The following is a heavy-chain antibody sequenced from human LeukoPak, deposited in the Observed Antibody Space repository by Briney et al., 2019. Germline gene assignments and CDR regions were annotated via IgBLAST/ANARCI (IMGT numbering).Heavy chain of an antibody. Sequence: ASVKVSCKASGYTFTSYGISWVRQAPGQGLEWMGWFSAYNGNTNYAQKLQGRVTMTTDTSTSTAYMELRSLRSDDTAVYYCARDQNIVVYSYGMDVWGQGTTVTVSS. CDR2: FSAYNGNT. D-gene: IGHD2-15*01. CDR1: GYTFTSYG. V-gene: IGHV1-18*01. CDR3: ARDQNIVVYSYGMDV. J-gene: IGHJ6*02.